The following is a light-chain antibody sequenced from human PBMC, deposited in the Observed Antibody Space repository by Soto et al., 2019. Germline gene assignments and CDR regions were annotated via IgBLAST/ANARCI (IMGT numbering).Light chain of an antibody. CDR2: DAS. V-gene: IGKV3-11*01. CDR3: QQRSNWPPIT. Sequence: PGERATLSCGASQSISGYLAWSQQKPGQAPRLLISDASNRAAGIPARFSGSGSGTDFTLTINSLEPEEFAVYYCQQRSNWPPITFGQGTRLEIK. J-gene: IGKJ5*01. CDR1: QSISGY.